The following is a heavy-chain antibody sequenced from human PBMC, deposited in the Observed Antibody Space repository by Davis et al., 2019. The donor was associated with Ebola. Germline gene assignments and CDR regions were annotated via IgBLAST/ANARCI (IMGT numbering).Heavy chain of an antibody. CDR1: GFTFSNSR. CDR3: AKVATVDY. J-gene: IGHJ4*02. D-gene: IGHD4-17*01. V-gene: IGHV3-NL1*01. CDR2: MSCRGGST. Sequence: PAGSLRLTCAAYGFTFSNSRMHCVRQATGKGLRWVGAMSCRGGSTYYADSVKGRFTISRDNSKNTLYLQMNSLRAEDTAVYYCAKVATVDYWGQGTLVTVSS.